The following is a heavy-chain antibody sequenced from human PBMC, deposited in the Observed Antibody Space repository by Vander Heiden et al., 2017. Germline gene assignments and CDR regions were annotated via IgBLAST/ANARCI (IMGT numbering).Heavy chain of an antibody. D-gene: IGHD5-18*01. J-gene: IGHJ4*02. CDR2: ISSSGNII. CDR3: ARGGSYGQY. V-gene: IGHV3-48*02. Sequence: EVQLVESGGDLVQPGGSRRLSCAASGFTFNTYSMHWVRQAPGKGLEWVSYISSSGNIIYYKDSVKGRFTISRDNAKNSLYLQMNSLRDEDTAVYYCARGGSYGQYWGQGTLVTVSS. CDR1: GFTFNTYS.